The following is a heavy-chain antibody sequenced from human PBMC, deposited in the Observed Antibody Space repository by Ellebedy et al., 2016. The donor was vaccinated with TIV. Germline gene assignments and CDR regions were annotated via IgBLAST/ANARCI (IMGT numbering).Heavy chain of an antibody. CDR3: ARGPRFGESSFDY. J-gene: IGHJ4*02. V-gene: IGHV3-23*01. CDR2: ISGSGGST. D-gene: IGHD3-10*01. CDR1: GFTFGSYA. Sequence: PGGSLRLSCAASGFTFGSYAMTWVRQAPGTGLECVSTISGSGGSTYYADSVKGRFTISRDNAKNSLSLQMNSLRDEDTAVYYCARGPRFGESSFDYWGQGTLVTVSS.